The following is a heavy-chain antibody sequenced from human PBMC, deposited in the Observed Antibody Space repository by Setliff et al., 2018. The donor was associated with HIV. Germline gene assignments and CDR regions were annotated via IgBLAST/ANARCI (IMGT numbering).Heavy chain of an antibody. CDR2: IYYSGST. CDR1: GGSISSSSYY. V-gene: IGHV4-39*01. Sequence: LSLTCTVSGGSISSSSYYWGWIRQPPGKGLEWIGSIYYSGSTYYNPSLKSRVTISVDTSKNQFSLKLSSVTAADTAVYYCARHTPITMVRGVIAPYFDYWGQGTLVTVSS. CDR3: ARHTPITMVRGVIAPYFDY. D-gene: IGHD3-10*01. J-gene: IGHJ4*02.